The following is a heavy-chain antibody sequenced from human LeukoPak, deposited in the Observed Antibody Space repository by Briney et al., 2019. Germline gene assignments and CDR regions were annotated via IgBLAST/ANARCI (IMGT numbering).Heavy chain of an antibody. J-gene: IGHJ4*02. CDR1: GFTFSSYG. Sequence: PGGSLRLSCAASGFTFSSYGMHWVRQAPGKGLEWVAFIRYDGSNKYYADSVKGRFTISRDNSKNTLYLQMNSLRAEDTAVYYCARDRTTTVVTPFQDYWGQGTLVTVSS. D-gene: IGHD4-23*01. CDR3: ARDRTTTVVTPFQDY. CDR2: IRYDGSNK. V-gene: IGHV3-30*02.